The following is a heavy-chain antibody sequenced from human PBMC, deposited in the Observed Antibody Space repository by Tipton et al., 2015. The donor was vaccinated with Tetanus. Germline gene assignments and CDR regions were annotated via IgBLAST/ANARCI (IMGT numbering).Heavy chain of an antibody. CDR3: ASGSTLDY. V-gene: IGHV3-21*01. J-gene: IGHJ4*02. D-gene: IGHD6-25*01. CDR1: GFTVSSNF. CDR2: ISSTSRYI. Sequence: SLRLSCAASGFTVSSNFMSWVRQGPGRGLEWVSSISSTSRYINYADSVKGRFTISRDNAKNSLFLEMNSLRADDTAVYYCASGSTLDYWGQGALVSVSS.